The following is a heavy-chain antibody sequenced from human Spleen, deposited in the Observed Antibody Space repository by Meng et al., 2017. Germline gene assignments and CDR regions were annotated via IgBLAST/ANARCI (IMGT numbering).Heavy chain of an antibody. CDR1: GYSISSGYY. V-gene: IGHV4-38-2*02. J-gene: IGHJ4*02. CDR2: IDNGGGT. CDR3: ARGVGDVLAGSFYFDY. D-gene: IGHD3-9*01. Sequence: SETLSLTCTVSGYSISSGYYWGWTRQPPGKALEWIGTIDNGGGTYYNPSLKSRVTISVDTSKNQFSLKLPSVTAADTAVYYCARGVGDVLAGSFYFDYWGQGALVTVSS.